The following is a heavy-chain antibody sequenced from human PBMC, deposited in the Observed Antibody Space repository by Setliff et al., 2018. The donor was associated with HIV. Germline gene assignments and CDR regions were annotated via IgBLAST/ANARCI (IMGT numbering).Heavy chain of an antibody. J-gene: IGHJ6*02. CDR3: ARRKGGYGLDV. V-gene: IGHV4-61*02. CDR1: GGSITSAGYY. CDR2: FSVPGTT. Sequence: PSETLSLTCTVSGGSITSAGYYWTWVRQPAGKGLEWIGRFSVPGTTNYGPSFKSRLTIWVDMSKNQFSLKLTSVTAADTAVYYCARRKGGYGLDVWGQGTTVTVSS. D-gene: IGHD3-16*01.